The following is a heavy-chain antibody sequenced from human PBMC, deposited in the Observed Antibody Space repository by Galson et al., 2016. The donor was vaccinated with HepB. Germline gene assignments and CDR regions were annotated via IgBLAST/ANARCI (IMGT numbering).Heavy chain of an antibody. J-gene: IGHJ5*02. CDR1: GFAFGSHW. Sequence: SLRLSCAASGFAFGSHWMHWVRQVPGKGLVWVSRINSDGTISNYADSVKGRFTISRDNAKNTLYWQMNSLRVEDTAVYYCGRDHSVVLTTAYTLFDPWGQGTLVTVSS. V-gene: IGHV3-74*01. CDR3: GRDHSVVLTTAYTLFDP. CDR2: INSDGTIS. D-gene: IGHD4-23*01.